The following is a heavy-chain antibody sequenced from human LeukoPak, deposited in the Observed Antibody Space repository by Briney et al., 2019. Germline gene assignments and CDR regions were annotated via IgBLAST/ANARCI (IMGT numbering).Heavy chain of an antibody. D-gene: IGHD3-10*01. V-gene: IGHV4-31*03. CDR3: ARSLRSSRITMVRENYYFDY. CDR2: IYYSGST. Sequence: PSETLSLTCTVSGGSISSGGYYWSWIRQHPGKGLEWIGYIYYSGSTYYNPSLKSRVTISVDTSKNQFSLKLSSVTAADTAVYYCARSLRSSRITMVRENYYFDYWGQGTLVTVSS. CDR1: GGSISSGGYY. J-gene: IGHJ4*02.